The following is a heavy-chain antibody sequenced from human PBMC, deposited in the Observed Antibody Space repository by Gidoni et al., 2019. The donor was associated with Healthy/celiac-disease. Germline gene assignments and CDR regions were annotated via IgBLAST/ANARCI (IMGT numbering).Heavy chain of an antibody. J-gene: IGHJ6*02. Sequence: QVQLQQWGAGLLKPSETLSLTCAVYGGSFSGYYWSCIRQPPGKGLEWIGEINHSGSTNYNPSLKSRVTISVDTSKNQFSLKLSSVTAADTAVYYCARLGRDGYNYFYYYCGMDVGGQGTTVTVSS. CDR3: ARLGRDGYNYFYYYCGMDV. V-gene: IGHV4-34*01. D-gene: IGHD5-12*01. CDR2: INHSGST. CDR1: GGSFSGYY.